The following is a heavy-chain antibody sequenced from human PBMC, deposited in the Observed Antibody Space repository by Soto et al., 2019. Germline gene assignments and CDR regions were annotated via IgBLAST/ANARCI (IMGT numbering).Heavy chain of an antibody. V-gene: IGHV4-30-2*01. CDR1: GGSISSGGYS. CDR2: IYHSGST. D-gene: IGHD2-15*01. J-gene: IGHJ4*02. Sequence: QLQLQESGSGLVKPSQTLSLTCAVSGGSISSGGYSWSWIRQPPGKGLEWIGYIYHSGSTYYNPSLTRRAXIXLDRSKNQFSLKLSSVTAADTPVYYCARGQVVAAQHWGQGTLVTVSS. CDR3: ARGQVVAAQH.